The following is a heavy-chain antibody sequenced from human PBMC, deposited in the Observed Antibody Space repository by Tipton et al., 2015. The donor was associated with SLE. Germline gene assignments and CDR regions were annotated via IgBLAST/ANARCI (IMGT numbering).Heavy chain of an antibody. CDR2: IYHSGST. J-gene: IGHJ4*02. D-gene: IGHD2-21*01. CDR1: GGSVRSSSYY. V-gene: IGHV4-61*05. CDR3: ARAYTYGYPYFDY. Sequence: TLSLTCTVSGGSVRSSSYYWGWVRQPPGKGLEWIGYIYHSGSTHYNPSLKSRVTISVDTSKNQFSLKLSSVTAADTAVYYCARAYTYGYPYFDYWGQGTLVTVSS.